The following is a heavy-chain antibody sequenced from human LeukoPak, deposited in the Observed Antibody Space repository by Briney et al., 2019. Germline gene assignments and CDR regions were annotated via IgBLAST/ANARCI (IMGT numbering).Heavy chain of an antibody. V-gene: IGHV4-59*01. CDR3: ARGVVTAPQTFDY. CDR1: GGSISSFY. Sequence: SETLSLTCTVSGGSISSFYWSWLRQPPGKGLEWLGYIFYSGSTNYNPSLKSRVTISVDTSKNQFSLKLSSVTAADTAVYYCARGVVTAPQTFDYWGQGTLVTVSS. D-gene: IGHD2-21*02. CDR2: IFYSGST. J-gene: IGHJ4*02.